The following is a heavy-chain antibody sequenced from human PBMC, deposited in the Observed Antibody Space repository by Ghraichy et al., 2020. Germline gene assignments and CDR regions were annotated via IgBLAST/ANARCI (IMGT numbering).Heavy chain of an antibody. J-gene: IGHJ6*02. CDR2: IYSSGTT. V-gene: IGHV4-4*07. CDR3: ARDQVASGYYYYGMDV. Sequence: TLSLTCTVSGGSISSYYWSWIRQPAGKGLEWIGRIYSSGTTNYNPSLKSRVTMSVDTSKNQFSLRLNSVTAADTAVYYCARDQVASGYYYYGMDVWGQGTTVTVSS. CDR1: GGSISSYY. D-gene: IGHD5-12*01.